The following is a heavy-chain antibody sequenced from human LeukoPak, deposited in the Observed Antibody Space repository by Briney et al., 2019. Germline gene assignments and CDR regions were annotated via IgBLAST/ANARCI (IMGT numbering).Heavy chain of an antibody. J-gene: IGHJ4*02. CDR2: IYTSGST. CDR3: ARTIAAAGIYYFDY. CDR1: GGSISSYY. Sequence: SETLSLTCTVSGGSISSYYWSWIRQPPGKGLEWIGYIYTSGSTNYNPSLKSRVTISVDTSKNQFSLNLSSVTAADTAVYYCARTIAAAGIYYFDYWGQGTLVTVSS. D-gene: IGHD6-13*01. V-gene: IGHV4-4*09.